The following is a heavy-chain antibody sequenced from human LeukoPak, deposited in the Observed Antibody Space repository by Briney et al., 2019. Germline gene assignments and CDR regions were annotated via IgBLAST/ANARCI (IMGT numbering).Heavy chain of an antibody. CDR2: MYYSGST. V-gene: IGHV4-30-4*01. Sequence: PSQTLSLTCTVSGGSISSGDYYWSWIRQPPGKGREWIAYMYYSGSTYYNPSLKSRVTMSADTSKNQLSLKLSSVTAADTAVYYCARPYYYDSRIDPWGRGILVTVSS. CDR1: GGSISSGDYY. CDR3: ARPYYYDSRIDP. J-gene: IGHJ5*02. D-gene: IGHD3-22*01.